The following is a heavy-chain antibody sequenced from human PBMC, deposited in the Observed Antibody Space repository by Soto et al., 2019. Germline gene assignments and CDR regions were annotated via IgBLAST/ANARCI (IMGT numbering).Heavy chain of an antibody. CDR2: ISAYNGNT. CDR3: ARGGPTSADYYYGMDV. V-gene: IGHV1-18*01. CDR1: GYTFSNDG. D-gene: IGHD3-10*01. Sequence: QVQLVQSGAEVRRPGASVKVSCKASGYTFSNDGINWVRQAPGQGLEWMGGISAYNGNTEYAQNFQGRVTMTTDTSTSTAYMELRSLRSDATAVYSCARGGPTSADYYYGMDVWGLGTTVTVSS. J-gene: IGHJ6*02.